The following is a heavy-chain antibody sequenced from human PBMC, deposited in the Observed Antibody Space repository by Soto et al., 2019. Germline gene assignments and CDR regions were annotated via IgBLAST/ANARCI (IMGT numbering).Heavy chain of an antibody. Sequence: QVQLQESGPGLVKSSQTLSLTCTVSGGSISSGGYYWSWIRQHPGKGLEWIGYMYYSGSTYYNPSLKSRVTISVDTSKNQFSLKLSSVTAVDTAVYYCARFLESVAWIWGQGTPVTVST. V-gene: IGHV4-31*03. CDR1: GGSISSGGYY. D-gene: IGHD3-3*01. J-gene: IGHJ4*02. CDR2: MYYSGST. CDR3: ARFLESVAWI.